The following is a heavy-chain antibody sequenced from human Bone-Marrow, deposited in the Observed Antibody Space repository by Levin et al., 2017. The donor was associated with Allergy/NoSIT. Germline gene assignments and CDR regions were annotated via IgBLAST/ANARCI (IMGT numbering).Heavy chain of an antibody. D-gene: IGHD5-18*01. CDR1: GFSLSTSGVG. J-gene: IGHJ3*02. CDR2: IYWDDDK. V-gene: IGHV2-5*02. Sequence: GSGPTLVKPTQTLTLTCTFSGFSLSTSGVGVGWIRQPPGKALEWLALIYWDDDKRYSPSLKSRLAITKDTSKNQVVLTMTNMDPVDTATYYCARTQLNYGDRGFDIWGQGTMVTVSS. CDR3: ARTQLNYGDRGFDI.